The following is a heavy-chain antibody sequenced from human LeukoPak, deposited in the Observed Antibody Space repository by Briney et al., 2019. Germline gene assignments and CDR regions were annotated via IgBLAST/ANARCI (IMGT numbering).Heavy chain of an antibody. D-gene: IGHD5-12*01. CDR2: INHSGST. J-gene: IGHJ6*02. CDR1: GGSFSGYY. CDR3: ARGRGEDIVATIRVPYYYHGMDV. Sequence: SETLSLTCAVYGGSFSGYYWSWIRQPPGKGLEWIGEINHSGSTNYNPSLKSRVTISVDTSKNQFSLKLSSVTAADTAVYYCARGRGEDIVATIRVPYYYHGMDVWGQGTTVTVSS. V-gene: IGHV4-34*01.